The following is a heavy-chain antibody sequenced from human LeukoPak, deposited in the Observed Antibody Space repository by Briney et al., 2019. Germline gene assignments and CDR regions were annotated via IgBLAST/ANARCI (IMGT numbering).Heavy chain of an antibody. CDR2: ISAYNGNT. CDR3: ARGGRGYYFRQ. CDR1: GGTFSSYA. V-gene: IGHV1-18*01. J-gene: IGHJ1*01. Sequence: RASVKVSCKASGGTFSSYAISWVRQAPGQGLEWMGWISAYNGNTNYAQKLQGRVTMTTDTSTSTAYMELRSLRSDDTAVYYCARGGRGYYFRQWGQGTLVTVSS. D-gene: IGHD3-22*01.